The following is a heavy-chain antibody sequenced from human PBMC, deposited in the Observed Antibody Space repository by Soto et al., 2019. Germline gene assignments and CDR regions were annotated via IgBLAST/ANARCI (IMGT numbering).Heavy chain of an antibody. CDR2: ISWAGGTT. CDR1: GFNFDDYN. CDR3: TKAQEAAAVIQYYHGMDV. D-gene: IGHD6-13*01. V-gene: IGHV3-43*01. Sequence: HPGGSLRLSCAASGFNFDDYNMHWVRQAPGEGLEWVSLISWAGGTTYYADSVKGRFTIYRENSKNALYLQMNSLRNEDTALYYCTKAQEAAAVIQYYHGMDVWGQGTTVTVS. J-gene: IGHJ6*02.